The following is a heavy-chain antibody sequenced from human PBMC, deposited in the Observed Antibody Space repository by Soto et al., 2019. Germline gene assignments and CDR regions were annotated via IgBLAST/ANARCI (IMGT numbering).Heavy chain of an antibody. V-gene: IGHV4-39*01. J-gene: IGHJ6*02. CDR3: ARLAPATVVWELLRQHDYYYGMDV. CDR2: IYYSGST. Sequence: QLQLQESGPGLVKPSETLSLTCTVSGGSISSSSYYWGWIRQPPGKGLEWIGSIYYSGSTYYNPSRKSRVTISVDTSKNQFSLKLSSVTAADTAVYYCARLAPATVVWELLRQHDYYYGMDVWGQGTTVTVSS. CDR1: GGSISSSSYY. D-gene: IGHD1-26*01.